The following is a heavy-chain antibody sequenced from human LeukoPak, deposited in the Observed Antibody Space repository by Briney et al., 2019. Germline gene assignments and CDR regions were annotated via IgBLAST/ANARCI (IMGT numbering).Heavy chain of an antibody. Sequence: KPGGSLRLSCKTSGXTFGDYAMSWFRQAPGKGLEWVAFIRSKAYGRTTEYAASVKGRFTISRDDSKSIAYLQMNSLKTEDTAVYYCTRLRSSTWYGDYWGQGTLVTVSS. V-gene: IGHV3-49*05. CDR1: GXTFGDYA. D-gene: IGHD6-13*01. J-gene: IGHJ4*02. CDR2: IRSKAYGRTT. CDR3: TRLRSSTWYGDY.